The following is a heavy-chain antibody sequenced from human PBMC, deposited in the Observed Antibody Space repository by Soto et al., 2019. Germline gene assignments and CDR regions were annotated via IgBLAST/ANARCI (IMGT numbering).Heavy chain of an antibody. CDR1: GFTFSSYW. J-gene: IGHJ4*02. CDR3: ARGASGRFYFDY. V-gene: IGHV3-74*01. CDR2: IKGDASSV. Sequence: EVQLVESGGGLVQPGGSLRLSCEASGFTFSSYWMHWVRQAPGKELVWISRIKGDASSVNYAASVKGRFTISRDNAKNTLYLQMNSLSAEDTALYYCARGASGRFYFDYWGQGTLVTVSS. D-gene: IGHD3-10*01.